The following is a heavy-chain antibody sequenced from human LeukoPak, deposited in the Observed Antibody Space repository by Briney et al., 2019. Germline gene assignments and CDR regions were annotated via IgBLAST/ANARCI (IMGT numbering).Heavy chain of an antibody. V-gene: IGHV3-30*03. Sequence: PGRSLRLSCAASGLTFSSYGMHWVRQAPGKGLEWVAVISYDGSNKDYADSVKGRFTISRDNSKNTLYLQMNSLRAEDTAVYYCARVINDFDYWGQGTLVTVSS. CDR1: GLTFSSYG. D-gene: IGHD3-22*01. J-gene: IGHJ4*02. CDR2: ISYDGSNK. CDR3: ARVINDFDY.